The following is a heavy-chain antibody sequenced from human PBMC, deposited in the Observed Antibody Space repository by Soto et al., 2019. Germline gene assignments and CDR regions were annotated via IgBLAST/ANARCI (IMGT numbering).Heavy chain of an antibody. CDR1: GFTFSSYA. CDR2: ISYDGSNK. V-gene: IGHV3-30-3*01. CDR3: ARARQYPYSNQIDY. J-gene: IGHJ4*02. Sequence: GGSLRLSCAAPGFTFSSYAMHWVRQAPGKGLEWVAVISYDGSNKYYADSVKGRFTISRDNSKNTLYLQMNSLRAEDTAVYYCARARQYPYSNQIDYWGQGTLVTSPQ. D-gene: IGHD4-4*01.